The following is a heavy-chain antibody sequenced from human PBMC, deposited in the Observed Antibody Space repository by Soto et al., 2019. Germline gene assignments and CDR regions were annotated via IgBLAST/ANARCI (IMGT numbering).Heavy chain of an antibody. CDR1: GYTFTSXG. J-gene: IGHJ4*02. V-gene: IGHV1-18*01. Sequence: QVQLVQSGAEVKKPGASVKVSCKASGYTFTSXGXXXXXXXXXXGLEWMGWISAYNGNTKYAQKFQGRVTMTTDTXXXXXXXXXXXXXXXXXXXXXXXXXXXXXXAAGWGQGTLVTVSS. D-gene: IGHD6-13*01. CDR2: ISAYNGNT. CDR3: XXXXXXXXAAG.